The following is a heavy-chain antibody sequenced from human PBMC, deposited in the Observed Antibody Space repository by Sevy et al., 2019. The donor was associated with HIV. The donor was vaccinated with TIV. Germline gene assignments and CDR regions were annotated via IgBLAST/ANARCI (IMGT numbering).Heavy chain of an antibody. Sequence: GGSLRLSCAASGFTFSNYAMSWVRQAPGKGLEWVGFTKNKTNRGTTEYAASVRGRSTISRDGSKSVAYLQMNSLKTEETAVYCYTRDLGYCYSISCYRPPDSVVSDWFDPWGQGTLVTVSS. V-gene: IGHV3-49*04. J-gene: IGHJ5*02. CDR1: GFTFSNYA. D-gene: IGHD2-2*01. CDR2: TKNKTNRGTT. CDR3: TRDLGYCYSISCYRPPDSVVSDWFDP.